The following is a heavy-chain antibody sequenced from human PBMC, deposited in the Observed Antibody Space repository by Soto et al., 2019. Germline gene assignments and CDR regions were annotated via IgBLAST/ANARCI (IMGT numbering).Heavy chain of an antibody. CDR1: GGTFSSYA. CDR2: IIPIFGTA. CDR3: ARVPTGNDYYYYGMDV. Sequence: ASVKVSCQASGGTFSSYAISWVRQAPGQGLEWMGGIIPIFGTANYAQKFQGRVTITADESTSTAYMELSSLRSEDTAVYYCARVPTGNDYYYYGMDVWGQGTTVTVSS. J-gene: IGHJ6*02. V-gene: IGHV1-69*13. D-gene: IGHD1-1*01.